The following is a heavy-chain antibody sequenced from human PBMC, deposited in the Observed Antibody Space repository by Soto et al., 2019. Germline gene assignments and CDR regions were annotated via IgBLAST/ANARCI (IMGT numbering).Heavy chain of an antibody. CDR1: GFTFSSYW. D-gene: IGHD6-13*01. J-gene: IGHJ4*02. Sequence: GGSLRLSCAASGFTFSSYWMHWVRQAPGKGLVWVSRINSDGSSTSYADSVNGRFTNSRDNARNTLYLQMNSLRAEDTAVYYCARGRLKAAAPDYWGQGTLVTVSS. V-gene: IGHV3-74*01. CDR3: ARGRLKAAAPDY. CDR2: INSDGSST.